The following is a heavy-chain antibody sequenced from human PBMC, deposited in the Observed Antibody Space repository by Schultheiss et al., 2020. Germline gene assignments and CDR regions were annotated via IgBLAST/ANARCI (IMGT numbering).Heavy chain of an antibody. CDR3: ARDGNDWLSHSPWNPYYFDY. D-gene: IGHD3-9*01. CDR2: IYYSGST. CDR1: GGSFSGYY. J-gene: IGHJ4*02. V-gene: IGHV4-34*09. Sequence: SQTLSLTCAVYGGSFSGYYWSWIRQAPGKGLEWIGYIYYSGSTYYNPSLKSRVTISVDKSKNQFSLKLSSVTAADTAVYYCARDGNDWLSHSPWNPYYFDYWGQGTLVTVSS.